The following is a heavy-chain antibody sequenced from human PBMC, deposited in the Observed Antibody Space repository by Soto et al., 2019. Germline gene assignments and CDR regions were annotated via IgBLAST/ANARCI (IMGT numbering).Heavy chain of an antibody. J-gene: IGHJ6*02. Sequence: ASVKGACKASGYTFTSYAMHWVRQAPGQRLEWMGWINAGNGNTKYSQRFQGRVTITRDTSASTAYMELSSLRSEDTAVYYCAREYCSSTSFYGLRRDYYYGTDVWGQGTTVTASS. D-gene: IGHD2-2*01. CDR1: GYTFTSYA. V-gene: IGHV1-3*01. CDR3: AREYCSSTSFYGLRRDYYYGTDV. CDR2: INAGNGNT.